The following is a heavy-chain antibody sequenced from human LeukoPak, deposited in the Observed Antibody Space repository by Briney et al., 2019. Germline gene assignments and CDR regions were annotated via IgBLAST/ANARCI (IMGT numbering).Heavy chain of an antibody. CDR3: ARSLSDTAMAPYYYYYYGMDV. D-gene: IGHD5-18*01. V-gene: IGHV1-18*01. CDR2: ISAYNGNT. CDR1: GYTFTSYG. Sequence: ASVKVSCKASGYTFTSYGISWVRQAPGQGLEWMGWISAYNGNTNYAQKLQGRVTMTTDTSTSTAYMELRSLRSDDTAVYYCARSLSDTAMAPYYYYYYGMDVWGQGTTVTVSS. J-gene: IGHJ6*02.